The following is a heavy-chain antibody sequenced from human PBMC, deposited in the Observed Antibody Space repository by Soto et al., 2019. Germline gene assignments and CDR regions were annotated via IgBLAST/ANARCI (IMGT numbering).Heavy chain of an antibody. CDR1: GFTFSSYA. CDR3: ASSLLGKYGDYRYYGMDV. V-gene: IGHV3-30-3*01. D-gene: IGHD4-17*01. J-gene: IGHJ6*02. Sequence: PGGSLRLSCAASGFTFSSYAMHWVRQAPGKGLEWVAVISYDGSNKYYADSVKGRFTISRDNSKNTLYLQMNSLRAEDTAVYYCASSLLGKYGDYRYYGMDVWGQGTTVTVSS. CDR2: ISYDGSNK.